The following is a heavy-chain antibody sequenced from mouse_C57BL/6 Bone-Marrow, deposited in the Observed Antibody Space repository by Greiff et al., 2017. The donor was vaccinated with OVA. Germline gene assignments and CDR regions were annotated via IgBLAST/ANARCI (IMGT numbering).Heavy chain of an antibody. CDR3: DSSGYVGWFAY. CDR1: GFTFSNYW. J-gene: IGHJ3*01. V-gene: IGHV6-3*01. Sequence: EVQRVESGGGLVQPGGSMKLSCVASGFTFSNYWLNWVRQSPEKGLEWVAQIRLKSDNYATHYAVSVKGRFTISRDDSKSSVYLQMNNLRAEDTGIYYCDSSGYVGWFAYWGQGTLVTVSA. CDR2: IRLKSDNYAT. D-gene: IGHD3-2*02.